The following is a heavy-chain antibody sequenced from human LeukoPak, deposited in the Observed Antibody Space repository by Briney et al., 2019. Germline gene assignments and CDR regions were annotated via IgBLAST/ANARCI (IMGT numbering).Heavy chain of an antibody. D-gene: IGHD3-9*01. CDR3: ARDRPHYDILTGYSFDWFDP. Sequence: SQTLSLTCAISGDSVSSNSAAWNWIRQSPSRGLEWLGRTYCRSKWYNDYAVSVKSRITINPDTSKNQFSLQLNSVTPEDTAVYYCARDRPHYDILTGYSFDWFDPWGQGTLVTVSS. CDR2: TYCRSKWYN. J-gene: IGHJ5*02. V-gene: IGHV6-1*01. CDR1: GDSVSSNSAA.